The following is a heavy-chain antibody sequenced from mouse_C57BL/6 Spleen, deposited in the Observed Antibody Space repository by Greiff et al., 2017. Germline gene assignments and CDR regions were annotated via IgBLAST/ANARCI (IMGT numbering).Heavy chain of an antibody. D-gene: IGHD3-2*01. V-gene: IGHV1-39*01. CDR1: GYSFTDYN. CDR2: INPNYGTT. CDR3: AEERQHYYARDY. Sequence: VQLKQSGPELEKPGASVKISCKVSGYSFTDYNMNWVKQSNGKSLEWIGVINPNYGTTSYNQKFKGKATLTVAQSSSAAYMQLDSLTSEDSAVYYCAEERQHYYARDYWGQGTSVTVSS. J-gene: IGHJ4*01.